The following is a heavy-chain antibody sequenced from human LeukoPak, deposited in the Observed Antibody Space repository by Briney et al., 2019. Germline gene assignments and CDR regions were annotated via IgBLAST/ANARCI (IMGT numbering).Heavy chain of an antibody. Sequence: GGSLRLSRAASGFTFSNYMMHWVRQAPGKGLVWVSRIKSDGITITYADSVKGRFTISRDNAKNTLYLQMNSLRAEDTAVYYCLRDLNWSLDQWGQGTLVTVSS. D-gene: IGHD1-20*01. V-gene: IGHV3-74*01. CDR3: LRDLNWSLDQ. CDR1: GFTFSNYM. CDR2: IKSDGITI. J-gene: IGHJ4*02.